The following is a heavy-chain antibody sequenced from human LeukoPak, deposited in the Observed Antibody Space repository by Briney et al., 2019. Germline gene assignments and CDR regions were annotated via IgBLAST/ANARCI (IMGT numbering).Heavy chain of an antibody. CDR1: GYTLTSYA. Sequence: ASVKVSCTASGYTLTSYAIHWVRQAPGQRPEWMGWINTGNGNTKYSQKCQGRVTITRDTSANTAYMELSSLRFEDTAVYYCARGGSRMTTFFDYWGQGTLVTVSS. D-gene: IGHD4-11*01. CDR3: ARGGSRMTTFFDY. V-gene: IGHV1-3*04. J-gene: IGHJ4*02. CDR2: INTGNGNT.